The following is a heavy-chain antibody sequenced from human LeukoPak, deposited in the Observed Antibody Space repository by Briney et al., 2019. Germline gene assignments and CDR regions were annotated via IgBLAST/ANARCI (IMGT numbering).Heavy chain of an antibody. CDR1: GYTFTSYG. CDR2: ISAYNGNT. Sequence: GASVTVSCKASGYTFTSYGISRVRQAPGQGLEWMGWISAYNGNTNYAQKLQGRVTMTTDTSTSTAYMELRSLRSDDMAVYYCARAPGDIVVVPAATPLAFDYWGQGTLVTVSS. D-gene: IGHD2-2*01. J-gene: IGHJ4*02. CDR3: ARAPGDIVVVPAATPLAFDY. V-gene: IGHV1-18*03.